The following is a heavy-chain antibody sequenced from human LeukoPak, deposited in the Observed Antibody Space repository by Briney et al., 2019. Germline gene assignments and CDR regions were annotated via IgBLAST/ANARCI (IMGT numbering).Heavy chain of an antibody. CDR1: GFTFKSYG. CDR2: ITGAGSST. D-gene: IGHD3-10*01. Sequence: GGSLRLSCAASGFTFKSYGMTWVRQVPGKGLEWVSSITGAGSSTKYADSVNGRFTISRDNSKNTLSLQMTGLRAEDTAVYYCARDLLGIDYYGSGSYLDYWGQGTLVTVSS. CDR3: ARDLLGIDYYGSGSYLDY. V-gene: IGHV3-23*01. J-gene: IGHJ4*02.